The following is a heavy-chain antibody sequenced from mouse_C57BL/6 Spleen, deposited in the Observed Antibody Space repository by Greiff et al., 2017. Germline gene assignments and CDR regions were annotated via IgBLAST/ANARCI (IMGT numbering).Heavy chain of an antibody. Sequence: VKLQQPGAELVKPGASVKLSCKASGYTFTSYWMQWVKQRPGQGLEWIGEIDPSDSYTNYNQKFKGKATLTVDTSSSTAFMQLSSLTSEDSAVYYCANYGTNFDYWGKGTTLTVSS. CDR1: GYTFTSYW. V-gene: IGHV1-50*01. CDR3: ANYGTNFDY. D-gene: IGHD1-1*01. CDR2: IDPSDSYT. J-gene: IGHJ2*01.